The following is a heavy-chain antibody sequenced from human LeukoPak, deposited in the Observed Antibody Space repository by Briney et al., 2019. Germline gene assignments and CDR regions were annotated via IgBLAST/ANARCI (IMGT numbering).Heavy chain of an antibody. CDR1: GYTFTGYY. Sequence: ASVKVSCKASGYTFTGYYMHWVRQAPGQGLEWMGWINPNSGGTNYAQKFQGRVTMTRDTSISTAYMELSRLRSDDTAVYYCARAGVPYYCDSSGYYYFDYWGQGTLVTVSS. CDR2: INPNSGGT. V-gene: IGHV1-2*02. CDR3: ARAGVPYYCDSSGYYYFDY. J-gene: IGHJ4*02. D-gene: IGHD3-22*01.